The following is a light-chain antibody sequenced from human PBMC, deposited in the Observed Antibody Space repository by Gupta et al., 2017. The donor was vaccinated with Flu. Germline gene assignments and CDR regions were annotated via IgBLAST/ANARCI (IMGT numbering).Light chain of an antibody. J-gene: IGLJ1*01. Sequence: QSALTQPASVSGSPGQSITTSCTGISSDVGGYKYVSWYQQHPGKAPKLMIYEVNNRPSGASNRFSGSKSGNTASLTIAGLQAEDEADYYCSIYTSSSSLGVFGTGTKVNVL. V-gene: IGLV2-14*01. CDR3: SIYTSSSSLGV. CDR2: EVN. CDR1: SSDVGGYKY.